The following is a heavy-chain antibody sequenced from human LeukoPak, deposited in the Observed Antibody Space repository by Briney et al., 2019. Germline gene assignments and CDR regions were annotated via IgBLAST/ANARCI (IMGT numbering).Heavy chain of an antibody. V-gene: IGHV4-34*01. CDR1: GGSSSGYY. Sequence: SETLSLTCAVYGGSSSGYYWSWIRQPPGKGLGWMGEINHSGSTNYNPSLKSRVTISVDTSKNQFSLKLSSVTAADTAVYYCARIRKTYYYGSGSYFDYWGQGTLVTVSS. CDR2: INHSGST. CDR3: ARIRKTYYYGSGSYFDY. D-gene: IGHD3-10*01. J-gene: IGHJ4*02.